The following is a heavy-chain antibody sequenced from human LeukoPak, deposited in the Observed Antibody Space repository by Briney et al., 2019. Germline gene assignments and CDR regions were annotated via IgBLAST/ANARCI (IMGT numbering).Heavy chain of an antibody. CDR1: GFTFSDYY. V-gene: IGHV3-11*04. D-gene: IGHD6-25*01. CDR2: ISSSGSSI. Sequence: GGSLRLSCAVSGFTFSDYYMSWIRQAPGKGLEWVSYISSSGSSIYYADSVKGRFTISRDDAKNSHYLQMNSLRAEDTAVYYCARSGMTAATWFDPWGQGALVSVSS. CDR3: ARSGMTAATWFDP. J-gene: IGHJ5*02.